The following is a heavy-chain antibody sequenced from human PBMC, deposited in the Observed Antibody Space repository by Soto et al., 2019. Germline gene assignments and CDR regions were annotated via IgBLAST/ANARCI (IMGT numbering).Heavy chain of an antibody. CDR3: ARVVVVPADNWFDP. D-gene: IGHD2-2*01. CDR1: GGSISSYY. J-gene: IGHJ5*02. V-gene: IGHV4-59*01. Sequence: SETLSLTCTVSGGSISSYYWSWIRQPPGKGLEWIGYIYYSGSTNYNPSLKSRVTISVDTSKNQFSLKLSSVTAADTAVYYCARVVVVPADNWFDPWGQGTLVTVSS. CDR2: IYYSGST.